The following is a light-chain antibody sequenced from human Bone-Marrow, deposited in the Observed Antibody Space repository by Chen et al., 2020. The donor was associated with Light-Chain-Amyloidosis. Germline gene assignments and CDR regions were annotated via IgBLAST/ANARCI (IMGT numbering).Light chain of an antibody. CDR3: HQYGSSPVT. Sequence: EVVLTQSPAFLSGSPGERVTLSCRASQGVSSDYLAWYQQKSGQAPRLLGYGASSTATGIPGRFSGSGSGTDFSLTISRLEPEDFAVYYCHQYGSSPVTFGQGTKLDSK. V-gene: IGKV3-20*01. CDR2: GAS. CDR1: QGVSSDY. J-gene: IGKJ2*01.